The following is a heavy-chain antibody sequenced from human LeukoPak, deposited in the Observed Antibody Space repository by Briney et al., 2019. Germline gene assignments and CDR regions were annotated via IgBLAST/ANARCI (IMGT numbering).Heavy chain of an antibody. V-gene: IGHV4-59*01. Sequence: KPSETLSLTCTVSGGSISTYYWSWIRQPPGKGLEWIGYISNSGITTYNPSLKSRVTISVDSSKSQFSLKLNSVTAADTAVYYCARSGGYSSSWSLWGQGTLVTVSS. D-gene: IGHD6-13*01. J-gene: IGHJ4*02. CDR2: ISNSGIT. CDR3: ARSGGYSSSWSL. CDR1: GGSISTYY.